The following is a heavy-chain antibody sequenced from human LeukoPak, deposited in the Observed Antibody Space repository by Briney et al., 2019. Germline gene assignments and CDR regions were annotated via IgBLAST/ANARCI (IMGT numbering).Heavy chain of an antibody. J-gene: IGHJ4*02. CDR3: ARDPQTYYYDSSGFDY. CDR2: INTKTGNP. V-gene: IGHV7-4-1*02. Sequence: ASVKVSCKASGYTFTGHAMNWVRQAPGQGPEWMGYINTKTGNPTYAQGFTGRFVFSLDTSVSTAYLQISSLKPEDTGVYYCARDPQTYYYDSSGFDYWGQGTLVTVSS. CDR1: GYTFTGHA. D-gene: IGHD3-22*01.